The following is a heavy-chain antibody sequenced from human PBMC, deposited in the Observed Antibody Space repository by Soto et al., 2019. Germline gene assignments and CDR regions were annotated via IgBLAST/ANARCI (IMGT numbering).Heavy chain of an antibody. CDR3: ARETPYYAT. V-gene: IGHV3-7*04. D-gene: IGHD3-10*01. CDR1: GFSFSNYW. CDR2: IKEDGSQY. J-gene: IGHJ4*02. Sequence: EMQLVDSGGGLVQPGDSLRLSCAASGFSFSNYWMAWVRQAPGKGLEWVANIKEDGSQYNYVDSVKGRFTISRDNAKNSLDLQMNSLRAEDTAVYYCARETPYYATWGQGTLVTVSS.